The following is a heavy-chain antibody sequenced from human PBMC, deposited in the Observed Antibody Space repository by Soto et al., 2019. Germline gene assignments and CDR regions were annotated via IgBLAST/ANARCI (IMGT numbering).Heavy chain of an antibody. Sequence: SETLSLTCTVSGGSVSSGSYYWSWIRQPPGKGLEWIGYIYYSGSTNYNPSLKSRVTISVDTSKNQFSLKLSSVTAADTAVYYCARGGYSYGYYYYYGMDVWGQGTTVTVSS. D-gene: IGHD5-18*01. J-gene: IGHJ6*02. CDR2: IYYSGST. CDR1: GGSVSSGSYY. V-gene: IGHV4-61*01. CDR3: ARGGYSYGYYYYYGMDV.